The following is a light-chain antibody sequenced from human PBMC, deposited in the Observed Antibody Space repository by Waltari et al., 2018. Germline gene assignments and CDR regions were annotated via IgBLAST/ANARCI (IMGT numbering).Light chain of an antibody. V-gene: IGKV1-39*01. CDR2: VAS. J-gene: IGKJ2*01. CDR1: QGINKY. Sequence: DIQMTQSPSSLSASVGDRVTITCRASQGINKYLNWYQHKPGKAPKLLIYVASSLQGAVPSRFRGSGSGTDFTLPISGLQPEDFATYYCQHSHTFGQGTKLEI. CDR3: QHSHT.